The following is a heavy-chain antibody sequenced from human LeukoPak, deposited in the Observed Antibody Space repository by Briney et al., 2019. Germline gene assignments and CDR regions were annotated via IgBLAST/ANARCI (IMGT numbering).Heavy chain of an antibody. J-gene: IGHJ6*02. V-gene: IGHV3-33*01. Sequence: GGSLRLSCAASGFTFSSYGMHWVRQAPGKGLEWVAVIWYDGSNKYYADSVKSRFTISRDNSKNTLYLQMNSLRAEDTAVYYCASGAAAGTNYYYGMDVWGQGTTVTVSS. CDR1: GFTFSSYG. CDR2: IWYDGSNK. D-gene: IGHD6-13*01. CDR3: ASGAAAGTNYYYGMDV.